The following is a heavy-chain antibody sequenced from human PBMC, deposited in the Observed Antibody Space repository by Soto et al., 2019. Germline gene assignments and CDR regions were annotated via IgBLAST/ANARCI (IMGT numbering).Heavy chain of an antibody. D-gene: IGHD4-17*01. J-gene: IGHJ5*02. V-gene: IGHV3-73*01. CDR3: TRLGEGTGPTP. Sequence: EVPLVESGGGLVQPGGSLKLSCAASGFTFSGSAMHWVRQASGKGLEWVGRIRSKANSYATAYAASVKGRFTISRDDSKNTAYLQMNSLKTEDTAVYYCTRLGEGTGPTPWGQGTLVTVSS. CDR1: GFTFSGSA. CDR2: IRSKANSYAT.